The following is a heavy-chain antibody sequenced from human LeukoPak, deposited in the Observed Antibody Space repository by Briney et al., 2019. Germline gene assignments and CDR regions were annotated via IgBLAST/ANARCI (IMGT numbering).Heavy chain of an antibody. CDR1: GFTFDDYA. V-gene: IGHV3-9*01. CDR3: AKDIYSSSWYGAFDI. J-gene: IGHJ3*02. Sequence: PGRSLRLSCAASGFTFDDYAMHWVRQAPGKGLEWVSGISWNSGSIGYADSVKGRFTISRDNAKNSLYLQMNGLRAEDTALYYCAKDIYSSSWYGAFDIWGQGTMVTVSS. CDR2: ISWNSGSI. D-gene: IGHD6-13*01.